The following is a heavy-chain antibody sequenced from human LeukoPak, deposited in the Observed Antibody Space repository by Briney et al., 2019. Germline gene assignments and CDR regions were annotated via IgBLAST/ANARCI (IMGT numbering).Heavy chain of an antibody. J-gene: IGHJ4*02. V-gene: IGHV4-59*08. Sequence: SETLSLTCAVYGGSFSGYYWSWIRQPPGKGLEWIGYIYYSGSTNYNPSLKSRVTISVDTSKNQFSLKLSSVTAADTAVYYCARRRASGWTPFDYWGQGTLVTVSS. D-gene: IGHD6-19*01. CDR3: ARRRASGWTPFDY. CDR1: GGSFSGYY. CDR2: IYYSGST.